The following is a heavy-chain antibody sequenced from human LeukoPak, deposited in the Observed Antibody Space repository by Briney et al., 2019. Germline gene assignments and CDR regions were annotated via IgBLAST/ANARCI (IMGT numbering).Heavy chain of an antibody. CDR2: ISSSGGTT. CDR3: AKPVTVTTAAFDS. Sequence: GGSLRLSCAASGFTFNTYAMTWVRQAPGKGLEWVSTISSSGGTTYYADSVKGRFSISRDNSKNTLCLQMNSLGADDTAVYYCAKPVTVTTAAFDSWGQGTLVTVSS. D-gene: IGHD4-17*01. V-gene: IGHV3-23*01. J-gene: IGHJ4*02. CDR1: GFTFNTYA.